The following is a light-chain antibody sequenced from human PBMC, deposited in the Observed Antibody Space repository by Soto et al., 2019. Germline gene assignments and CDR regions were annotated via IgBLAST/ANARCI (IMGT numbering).Light chain of an antibody. CDR1: QSLPNY. Sequence: DIQMTQSPSSLSASVGERATITSRASQSLPNYLNWYPQTQGKAPEVXIYGASSLQSGVPSRFSGSGAGTDCTRTISSLQPEDVATDYCQQSHSTPITFGRGTRLEIK. CDR2: GAS. V-gene: IGKV1-39*01. J-gene: IGKJ5*01. CDR3: QQSHSTPIT.